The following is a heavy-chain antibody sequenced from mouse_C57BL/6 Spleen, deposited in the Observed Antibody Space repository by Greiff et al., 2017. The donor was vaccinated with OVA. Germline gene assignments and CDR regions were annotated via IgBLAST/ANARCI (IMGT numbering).Heavy chain of an antibody. D-gene: IGHD2-5*01. V-gene: IGHV5-6*02. CDR3: ASNSNYFDY. J-gene: IGHJ2*01. Sequence: EVKLVESGGDLVKPGGSLKLSCAASGFTFSSYGMSWVRQTPDKRLEWVATISSGGSYTYYPDSVKGRFAISRDNAKNTLYLQMSSLKSEDTAMYYCASNSNYFDYWGQGTTLTVSS. CDR2: ISSGGSYT. CDR1: GFTFSSYG.